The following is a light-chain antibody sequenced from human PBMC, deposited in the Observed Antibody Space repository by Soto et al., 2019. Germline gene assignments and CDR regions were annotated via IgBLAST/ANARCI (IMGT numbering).Light chain of an antibody. CDR3: QQYNNWLT. V-gene: IGKV3-15*01. CDR2: GAS. CDR1: QSVSSN. Sequence: IVMTQSPATLYVYPGERATLSCRASQSVSSNLAWYQQKPGQAPRLLIYGASTRATGIPARFSGSGSGTEFTLTISSLQSEDFAVYYCQQYNNWLTFGGGTKVDI. J-gene: IGKJ4*01.